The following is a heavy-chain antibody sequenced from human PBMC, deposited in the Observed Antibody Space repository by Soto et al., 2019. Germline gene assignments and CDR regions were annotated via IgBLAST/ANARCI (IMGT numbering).Heavy chain of an antibody. V-gene: IGHV3-30*18. CDR3: AKRGYGRYNWFDP. J-gene: IGHJ5*02. Sequence: QVQLVESGGGVVQPGRSLRLSCAASGFTFSSYGMHWVRQAPGKGLEWVAVISYDGSNKYYADSVKGRFTISRDNSKNTLYLQMNSLRAEDTAVYYCAKRGYGRYNWFDPWGKGTLVTVSS. CDR1: GFTFSSYG. CDR2: ISYDGSNK. D-gene: IGHD5-18*01.